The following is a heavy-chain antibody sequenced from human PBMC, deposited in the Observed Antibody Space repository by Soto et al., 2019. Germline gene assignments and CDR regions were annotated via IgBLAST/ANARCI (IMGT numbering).Heavy chain of an antibody. Sequence: SDTLSLTCTVFGGSISSSTYYWGWIRQPPGKGLEWIGSIYYSGSTYQDPSLKSRVTITADESTSTAYMELSSLRSEDTAVYYCATEFLEWFGCFDPWGQGTLVTGSS. J-gene: IGHJ5*02. CDR3: ATEFLEWFGCFDP. V-gene: IGHV4-39*07. CDR2: IYYSGST. CDR1: GGSISSSTYY. D-gene: IGHD3-3*01.